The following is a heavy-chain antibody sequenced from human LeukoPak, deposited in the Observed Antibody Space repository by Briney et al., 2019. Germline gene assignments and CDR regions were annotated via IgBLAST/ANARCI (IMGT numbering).Heavy chain of an antibody. CDR3: ARDYGDYVVDY. Sequence: GGFLRLSCAASGFTFSSYSMNWVRQAPGKGLEWVSYISSSSSTIYYADSVKGRFTISRDNAKNSLYLQMNSLRAEDTAVYYCARDYGDYVVDYWGQGTLVTVSS. CDR1: GFTFSSYS. V-gene: IGHV3-48*01. J-gene: IGHJ4*02. D-gene: IGHD4-17*01. CDR2: ISSSSSTI.